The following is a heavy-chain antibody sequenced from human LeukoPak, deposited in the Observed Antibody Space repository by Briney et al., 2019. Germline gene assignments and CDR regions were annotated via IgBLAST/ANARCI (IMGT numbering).Heavy chain of an antibody. J-gene: IGHJ5*02. CDR2: INHSGST. V-gene: IGHV4-34*01. CDR1: GGSFSGYY. Sequence: SETLSLTCAVYGGSFSGYYWSWIRQPPGKGLEWIGEINHSGSTNYNPSLKSRVTISVDRSKNQFSLKLSSVTAADTAVYYCARVGTMVRGVIKGYWFDPWGQGTLVTVSS. CDR3: ARVGTMVRGVIKGYWFDP. D-gene: IGHD3-10*01.